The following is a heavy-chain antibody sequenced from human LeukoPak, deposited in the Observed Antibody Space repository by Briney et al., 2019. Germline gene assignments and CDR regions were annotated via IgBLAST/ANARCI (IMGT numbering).Heavy chain of an antibody. CDR1: GFTFSSYA. D-gene: IGHD3-10*01. Sequence: PGGSLRLSCAASGFTFSSYAMHWVRQAPGKGLEWVAVISYDGSNKYYADSVKGRFTISRDNSKNTLYLQMNSLRAEDTAVYYCAKDWNYYGSGSYYQVWYFVYWGQGTLVTVSS. CDR3: AKDWNYYGSGSYYQVWYFVY. J-gene: IGHJ4*02. CDR2: ISYDGSNK. V-gene: IGHV3-30*04.